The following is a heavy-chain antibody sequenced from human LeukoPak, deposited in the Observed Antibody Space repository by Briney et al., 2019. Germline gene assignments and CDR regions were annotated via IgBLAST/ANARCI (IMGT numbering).Heavy chain of an antibody. CDR2: INHSGST. CDR1: GGSFSGYY. D-gene: IGHD4-17*01. V-gene: IGHV4-34*01. Sequence: PSETLSLTCAAYGGSFSGYYWSWIRQPPGNGLEWIGEINHSGSTNYNPSLKSRVTISVDTSKNQFSLKLSSVTAADTAVYYCARGMDDYGDYEGHRRYYYYMDVWGKGTTVTVSS. CDR3: ARGMDDYGDYEGHRRYYYYMDV. J-gene: IGHJ6*03.